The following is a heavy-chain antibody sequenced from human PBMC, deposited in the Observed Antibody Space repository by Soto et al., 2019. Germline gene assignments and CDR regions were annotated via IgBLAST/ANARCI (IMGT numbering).Heavy chain of an antibody. J-gene: IGHJ4*02. D-gene: IGHD3-10*01. CDR2: FDPEDGET. V-gene: IGHV1-24*01. Sequence: ASVKVSCKVSGYTLTELSMHWVRQAPGKGLEWMGGFDPEDGETIYAQKFQGRVTMTEDTSTDTAYMELSSLRSEDTAVYYCATASRYYYGWDYWGQGTLVTVSS. CDR3: ATASRYYYGWDY. CDR1: GYTLTELS.